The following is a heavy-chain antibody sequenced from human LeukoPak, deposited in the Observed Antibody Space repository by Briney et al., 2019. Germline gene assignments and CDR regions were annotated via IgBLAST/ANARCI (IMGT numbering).Heavy chain of an antibody. V-gene: IGHV3-49*04. J-gene: IGHJ6*02. CDR3: TRDSHGYRPDNGFDV. CDR2: IAGKDYAGKT. CDR1: GLTFGDYA. Sequence: GGSLRLSCTVSGLTFGDYAVSWVRQAPGKGLEWVGFIAGKDYAGKTEYAASVKGRFIISRDDSKNIAYLQMNSLKTEDTATYYCTRDSHGYRPDNGFDVWGPGTTVTVSS. D-gene: IGHD5-24*01.